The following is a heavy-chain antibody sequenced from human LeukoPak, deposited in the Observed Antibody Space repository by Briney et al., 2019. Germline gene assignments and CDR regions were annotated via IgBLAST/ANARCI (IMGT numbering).Heavy chain of an antibody. J-gene: IGHJ1*01. V-gene: IGHV3-21*01. CDR3: ARDKYQLLSQYFQH. D-gene: IGHD2-2*01. CDR1: GFTFSSYS. CDR2: ISSSSYI. Sequence: PGGSLRLSCAASGFTFSSYSMNWVRQAPGKGLEWVSSISSSSYIYYADSVKGRFTISRDNAKNSLYLQMNSLRAEDTAVYYCARDKYQLLSQYFQHWGQGTLVTVSS.